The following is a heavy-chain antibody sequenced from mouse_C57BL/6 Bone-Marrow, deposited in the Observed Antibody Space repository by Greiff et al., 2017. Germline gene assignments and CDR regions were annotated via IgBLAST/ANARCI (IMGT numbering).Heavy chain of an antibody. Sequence: QVQLQQSGAELARPGASVKLSCKASGYTFTSYGISWVKQRTGPGLEWIGEIYPRSGNTYYNEKFKGKATLTADKSSSTAYMELRSLTSEDSAVYFCARSVIFYAMDYWGQGTSVTVSS. CDR1: GYTFTSYG. J-gene: IGHJ4*01. V-gene: IGHV1-81*01. CDR2: IYPRSGNT. CDR3: ARSVIFYAMDY.